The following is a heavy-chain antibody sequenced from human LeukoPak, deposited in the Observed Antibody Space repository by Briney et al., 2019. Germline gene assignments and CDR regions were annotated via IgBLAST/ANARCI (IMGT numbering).Heavy chain of an antibody. CDR1: GFIFSNYA. V-gene: IGHV3-23*01. J-gene: IGHJ4*01. CDR3: AKWAAYDILTGYYDSHY. Sequence: GGSLRLSCAASGFIFSNYAMSWVRQARGKGLEWVSAIGGRDGYTYYADSVKGRFTVSRDDRKNTLYLQMNTLRGEDTAVYYCAKWAAYDILTGYYDSHYWGHGPLVTVSS. D-gene: IGHD3-9*01. CDR2: IGGRDGYT.